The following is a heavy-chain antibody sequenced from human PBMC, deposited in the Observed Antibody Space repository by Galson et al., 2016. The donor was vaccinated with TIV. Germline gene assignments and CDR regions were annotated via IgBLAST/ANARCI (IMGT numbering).Heavy chain of an antibody. CDR3: ARDGHDFWSGGANTLDY. V-gene: IGHV3-30*04. CDR2: ISYDESNK. J-gene: IGHJ4*02. Sequence: SLRLSCAASGFTFSSYTMHWVRQAPGQGLEWVSIISYDESNKYYADFVRGRFTISRDNSKNTLYLQMNNLRPVDTAVYYCARDGHDFWSGGANTLDYWGQGTLVTVSS. D-gene: IGHD3-3*01. CDR1: GFTFSSYT.